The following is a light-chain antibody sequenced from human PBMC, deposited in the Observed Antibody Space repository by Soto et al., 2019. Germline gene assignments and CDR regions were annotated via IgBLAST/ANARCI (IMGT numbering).Light chain of an antibody. CDR2: GAS. Sequence: ELVLTQSPGTLALSPGERATLSCRASQSVSSSYLAWYQQKPGQAPRLLIYGASNRATGIPDRLSGSGSGTDFNLTISRREPEDFAVYFCQQYGRSPPFTFGQGTKVEIK. V-gene: IGKV3-20*01. CDR1: QSVSSSY. CDR3: QQYGRSPPFT. J-gene: IGKJ2*01.